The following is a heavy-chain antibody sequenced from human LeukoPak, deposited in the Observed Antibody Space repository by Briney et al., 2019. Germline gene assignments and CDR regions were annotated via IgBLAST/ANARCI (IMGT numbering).Heavy chain of an antibody. CDR1: GGSISSYY. CDR2: IYTSGST. D-gene: IGHD5-18*01. CDR3: ARDMAFDGYSYGYSDY. Sequence: PSETLSLTCTVSGGSISSYYWSWIRQPAGKGLEWIGRIYTSGSTNYNPSLKSRATMSVDTSKNQFSLKLSSVTAADTAVYYCARDMAFDGYSYGYSDYWGQGTLVTVSS. J-gene: IGHJ4*02. V-gene: IGHV4-4*07.